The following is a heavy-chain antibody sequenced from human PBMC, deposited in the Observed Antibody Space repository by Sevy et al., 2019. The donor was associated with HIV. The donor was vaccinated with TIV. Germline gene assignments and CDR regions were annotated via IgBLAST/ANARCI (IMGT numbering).Heavy chain of an antibody. V-gene: IGHV4-39*01. CDR1: GGSIVSSSYY. CDR3: ARSAAGHEYYYGLDV. D-gene: IGHD6-13*01. Sequence: SETLSLTCSVSGGSIVSSSYYWNWIRQPPGKGLEWIGSIYHNGHTYYNPSLKSRLTISIDTSKNQFYLTLSSVTAADTSIYYCARSAAGHEYYYGLDVWGQGATVTVSS. CDR2: IYHNGHT. J-gene: IGHJ6*02.